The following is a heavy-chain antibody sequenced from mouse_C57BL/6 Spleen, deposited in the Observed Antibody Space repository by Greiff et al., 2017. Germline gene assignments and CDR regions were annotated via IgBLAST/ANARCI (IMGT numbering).Heavy chain of an antibody. Sequence: VQLQQPGAELVKPGASVKLSCKASGYTFTSYWMHWVKLRPGRGLEWIGRIDPNSGGTKYNEKFKSKATLTVDKPSSTAFMQLSSLTSADSAVYYCARAYSAMDYWGQGTSVTVSS. CDR2: IDPNSGGT. V-gene: IGHV1-72*01. J-gene: IGHJ4*01. CDR3: ARAYSAMDY. CDR1: GYTFTSYW.